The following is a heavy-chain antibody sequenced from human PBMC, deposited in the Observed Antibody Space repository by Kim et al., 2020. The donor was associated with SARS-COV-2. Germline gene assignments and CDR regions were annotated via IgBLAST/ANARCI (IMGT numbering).Heavy chain of an antibody. CDR3: ARQAWELFSLFDY. V-gene: IGHV4-39*01. J-gene: IGHJ4*02. D-gene: IGHD1-26*01. Sequence: YNPSLKSQVTRSVDTSKNQFSLKLSSVTAADTAVYYCARQAWELFSLFDYWGQGTLVTVSS.